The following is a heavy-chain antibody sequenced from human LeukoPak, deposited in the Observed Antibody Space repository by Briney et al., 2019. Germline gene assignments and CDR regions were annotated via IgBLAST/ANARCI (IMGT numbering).Heavy chain of an antibody. Sequence: GASVKVSCKASGYTFTGYYMHWVRQAPGQGLEWMGWINPNSSGTNYAQKFQGRVTMTRDTSISTAYMELSRLRSDDTAVYYCARVPRGSGSYRYFDYWGQGTLVTVSS. J-gene: IGHJ4*02. CDR1: GYTFTGYY. CDR2: INPNSSGT. CDR3: ARVPRGSGSYRYFDY. V-gene: IGHV1-2*02. D-gene: IGHD1-26*01.